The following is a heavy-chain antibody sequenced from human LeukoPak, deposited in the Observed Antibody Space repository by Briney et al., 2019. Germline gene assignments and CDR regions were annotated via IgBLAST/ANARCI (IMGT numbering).Heavy chain of an antibody. D-gene: IGHD6-13*01. V-gene: IGHV3-48*04. J-gene: IGHJ4*02. CDR2: ISSSGSTI. Sequence: GGSLRLSCAASGFTFSSYSMNWVRQAPGKGLEWVSYISSSGSTIYYADSVKGRFTISRDNAKNSLYLQMNSLRAEDTAVYYCARDGAAAGIFDYWGQGTLVTVSS. CDR1: GFTFSSYS. CDR3: ARDGAAAGIFDY.